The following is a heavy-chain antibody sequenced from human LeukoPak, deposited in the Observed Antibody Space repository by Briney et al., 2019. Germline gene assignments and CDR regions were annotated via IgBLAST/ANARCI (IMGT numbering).Heavy chain of an antibody. CDR3: ASPRGYSGYEAYMDV. J-gene: IGHJ6*03. CDR1: GYTFTGYY. CDR2: INPNSGGT. D-gene: IGHD5-12*01. Sequence: GASVKVSCKASGYTFTGYYMHWVRQAPGQGLEWMGWINPNSGGTNYAQKFQGRVTMTRDTSISTAYMELSRLRSDDTAVYYCASPRGYSGYEAYMDVWGKGTTVTVSS. V-gene: IGHV1-2*02.